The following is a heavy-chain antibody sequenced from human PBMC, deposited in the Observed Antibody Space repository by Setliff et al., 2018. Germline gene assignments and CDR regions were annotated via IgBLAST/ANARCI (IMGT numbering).Heavy chain of an antibody. CDR1: GYTFTDYG. D-gene: IGHD2-2*01. CDR3: ARLVRYCTRTSCQRTPGAEY. CDR2: ISPYTGNA. V-gene: IGHV1-18*01. Sequence: ASVKVSCKASGYTFTDYGVTWVRQAPGQGLEWVGWISPYTGNAYYAPKFQGRVSLTTDTSTSTAYMDVRSLTSDDTAVYYCARLVRYCTRTSCQRTPGAEYWGQGTLVTVSS. J-gene: IGHJ4*02.